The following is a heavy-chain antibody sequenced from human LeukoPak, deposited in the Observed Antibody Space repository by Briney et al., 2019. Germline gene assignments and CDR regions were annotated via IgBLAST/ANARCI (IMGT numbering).Heavy chain of an antibody. CDR2: ISGSGSST. D-gene: IGHD3-22*01. CDR1: GIIYRSYA. V-gene: IGHV3-23*01. Sequence: GGTLRLSFAASGIIYRSYAMGWVRQARGKGVEWVSAISGSGSSTDYADPVKGRFTISRDNSKSTLYLQMNSLRAEDTAVYYCAARYYYESSGSHSPYWGQGTLVTVSS. CDR3: AARYYYESSGSHSPY. J-gene: IGHJ4*02.